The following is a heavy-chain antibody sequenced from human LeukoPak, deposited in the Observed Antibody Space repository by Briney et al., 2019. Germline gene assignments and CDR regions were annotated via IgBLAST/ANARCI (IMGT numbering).Heavy chain of an antibody. CDR2: ISAYSGNT. Sequence: GASVKVSCKASGYTFTSYGIGWVRQAPGQGLEWMGWISAYSGNTNYAQKFQGRVTMTTDTSTNTSYMDLRSLRSDDTAVYYCARYGDLRFDYWGQGTLVTVSS. CDR1: GYTFTSYG. CDR3: ARYGDLRFDY. V-gene: IGHV1-18*01. D-gene: IGHD2-21*02. J-gene: IGHJ4*02.